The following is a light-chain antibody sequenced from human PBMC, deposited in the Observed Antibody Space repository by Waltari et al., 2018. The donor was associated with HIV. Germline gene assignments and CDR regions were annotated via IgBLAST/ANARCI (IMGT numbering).Light chain of an antibody. CDR3: SSYTSSSTLVV. J-gene: IGLJ2*01. CDR1: SSDVGGYTY. CDR2: DVS. V-gene: IGLV2-14*01. Sequence: QSALTQPASVSGSPGHSITTSCTGTSSDVGGYTYVSWYQQHPGKAPKLMIYDVSNRPSGVSNRFSGSKSGNTASLTISGLQAEDEADYYCSSYTSSSTLVVFGGGTKLTVL.